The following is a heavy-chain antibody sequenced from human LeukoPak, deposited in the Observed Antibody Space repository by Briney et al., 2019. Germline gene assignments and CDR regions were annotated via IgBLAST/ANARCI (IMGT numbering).Heavy chain of an antibody. CDR3: ARDMLLGRPDYMDV. V-gene: IGHV3-30*04. D-gene: IGHD3-16*01. CDR1: GFTFSTYD. Sequence: GGSLRLSCLASGFTFSTYDIHWVRQAPGKGLEWIGVISTDGITKFYTDSVKGRFTISRDNSKNTLHLQMNSLRAEDTAVYYCARDMLLGRPDYMDVWGKGTTATVSS. J-gene: IGHJ6*03. CDR2: ISTDGITK.